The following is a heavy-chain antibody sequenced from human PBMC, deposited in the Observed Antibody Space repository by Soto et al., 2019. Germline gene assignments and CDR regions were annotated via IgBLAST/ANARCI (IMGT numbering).Heavy chain of an antibody. CDR3: AKWSYLDY. V-gene: IGHV3-23*01. Sequence: GGPLRLSCTTAGVNFASFAMTWVRQAPGTGLEWVATISGSDGKTYYADSVKGRFSISRDTSRNTLYLQMNSLRADDTAIYYCAKWSYLDYWGQGTRVTVSS. J-gene: IGHJ4*02. D-gene: IGHD3-3*01. CDR2: ISGSDGKT. CDR1: GVNFASFA.